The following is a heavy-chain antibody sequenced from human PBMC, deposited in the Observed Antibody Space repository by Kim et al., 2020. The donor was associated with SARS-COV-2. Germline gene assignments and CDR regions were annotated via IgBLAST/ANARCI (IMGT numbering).Heavy chain of an antibody. CDR2: VDWDDDK. Sequence: SGPTLVNPTQTLTLTCTFSGFSLSTPGMCVSWIRQPPGKALEWLARVDWDDDKYYSRSLKTRLTISKDTSKNQVVLTMADMDPADTATYYCARKVADSGGYYVLFDHWGLGTLVTVSS. D-gene: IGHD1-26*01. J-gene: IGHJ4*02. CDR1: GFSLSTPGMC. CDR3: ARKVADSGGYYVLFDH. V-gene: IGHV2-70*11.